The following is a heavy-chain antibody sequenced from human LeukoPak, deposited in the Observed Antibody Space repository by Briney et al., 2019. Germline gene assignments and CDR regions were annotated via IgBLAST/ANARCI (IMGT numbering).Heavy chain of an antibody. CDR3: TTEFAYYDILTGDY. J-gene: IGHJ4*02. CDR2: IKTSTDGGAT. D-gene: IGHD3-9*01. CDR1: GFPFSNAW. Sequence: GGFLRLSCAASGFPFSNAWMSWVRQAPGKGLEWVGRIKTSTDGGATDYAAPVKGRFTISRDDSKNTLYLQMNSLKTEDTAVYYCTTEFAYYDILTGDYWGQGTLVTVSS. V-gene: IGHV3-15*01.